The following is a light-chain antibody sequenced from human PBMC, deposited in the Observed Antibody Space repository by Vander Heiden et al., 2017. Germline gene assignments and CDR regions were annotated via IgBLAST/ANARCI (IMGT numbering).Light chain of an antibody. CDR1: QGVSSY. Sequence: IVLTQSPGSLSLSPGDRATLSCRASQGVSSYLAWYQQQPGQAPRLLISGVSSRATGIPDRFSGSGYGTDFTLTISRLEPEDSAVYYCQHYGGSPWAFGQGTKVEIK. CDR3: QHYGGSPWA. J-gene: IGKJ1*01. V-gene: IGKV3-20*01. CDR2: GVS.